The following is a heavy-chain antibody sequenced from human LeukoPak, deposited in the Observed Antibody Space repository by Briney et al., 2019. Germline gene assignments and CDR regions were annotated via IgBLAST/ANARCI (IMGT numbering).Heavy chain of an antibody. CDR1: GGSISSSSYY. V-gene: IGHV4-39*01. CDR3: AGSTYDSSGSCYYYGMDV. Sequence: SETLSLTCTVSGGSISSSSYYWGWIRQPPGKGLEWIGSIYYSGSTYYNPSLKSRVTISVDTSKNQFSLKLSSVTAADTAVYYCAGSTYDSSGSCYYYGMDVWGQGTTVTVSS. CDR2: IYYSGST. J-gene: IGHJ6*02. D-gene: IGHD3-22*01.